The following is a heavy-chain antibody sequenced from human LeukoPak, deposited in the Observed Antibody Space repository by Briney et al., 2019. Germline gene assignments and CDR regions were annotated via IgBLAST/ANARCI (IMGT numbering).Heavy chain of an antibody. CDR1: GGSISSGGYY. CDR3: ARLNYYDSSSSKAFDF. V-gene: IGHV4-30-4*08. CDR2: IYYSGDT. Sequence: PSQTLSLTCTVSGGSISSGGYYWSWIRQPPGKGLEWIGYIYYSGDTYYNPSLKSRLTISVDTSKNQFSLKLTSVTAADTAVYYCARLNYYDSSSSKAFDFWGQGTLVTVSS. J-gene: IGHJ4*02. D-gene: IGHD3-22*01.